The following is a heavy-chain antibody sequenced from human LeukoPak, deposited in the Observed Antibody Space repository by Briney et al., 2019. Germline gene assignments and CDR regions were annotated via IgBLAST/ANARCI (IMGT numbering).Heavy chain of an antibody. J-gene: IGHJ3*02. Sequence: AASVKVSCKASGYTFTGYYMHWVRQAPGQGLEWMGWINPNSGGTNYAQKSQGRVTMTRDTSISTAYMELSRLRSDDTAVYYCARDWSYYYDSSGYYVSAFDIWGQGTMVTVSS. D-gene: IGHD3-22*01. CDR2: INPNSGGT. CDR3: ARDWSYYYDSSGYYVSAFDI. V-gene: IGHV1-2*02. CDR1: GYTFTGYY.